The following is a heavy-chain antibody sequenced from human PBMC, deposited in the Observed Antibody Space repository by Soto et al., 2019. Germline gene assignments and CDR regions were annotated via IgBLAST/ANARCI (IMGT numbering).Heavy chain of an antibody. CDR3: ARHKVYDDYGDYGLDY. CDR1: GGSISSSSYY. J-gene: IGHJ4*02. Sequence: QLQLQESGPGLVKPSETLSLTCTVSGGSISSSSYYWGWIRQPPGKGLEWIGSIYYSGSTYYNPSTKSRVTITVDTSKNQFSLKLSSVTAADTAVYYCARHKVYDDYGDYGLDYWGQGTLVTVSS. CDR2: IYYSGST. D-gene: IGHD4-17*01. V-gene: IGHV4-39*01.